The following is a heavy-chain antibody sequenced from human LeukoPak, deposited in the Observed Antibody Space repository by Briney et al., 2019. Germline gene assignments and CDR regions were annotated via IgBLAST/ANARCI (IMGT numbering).Heavy chain of an antibody. CDR2: FDPEDGET. CDR3: ATQLGVATGIDY. D-gene: IGHD5-12*01. CDR1: GYTLTGLS. J-gene: IGHJ4*02. V-gene: IGHV1-24*01. Sequence: GASVKVSCKVSGYTLTGLSMHWVRQAPGKGLEWMGGFDPEDGETIYAQKFQGRVTMTEDTSTDTAYMELSSLRSEDTAVYYCATQLGVATGIDYWGQGTLVTVSS.